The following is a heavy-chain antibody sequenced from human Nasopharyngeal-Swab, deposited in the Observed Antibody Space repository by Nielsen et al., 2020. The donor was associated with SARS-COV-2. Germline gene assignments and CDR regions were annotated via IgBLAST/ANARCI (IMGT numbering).Heavy chain of an antibody. Sequence: WIRPPPGKGLEWVTAVSHDGTDKNYAASVRGRFTISRDNSQNTLFLEMTSLRAEDTAVYFCAKDGGLTTVTMTHYYYYYMDVWGKGTTVTVSS. V-gene: IGHV3-30*18. J-gene: IGHJ6*03. CDR3: AKDGGLTTVTMTHYYYYYMDV. CDR2: VSHDGTDK. D-gene: IGHD4-11*01.